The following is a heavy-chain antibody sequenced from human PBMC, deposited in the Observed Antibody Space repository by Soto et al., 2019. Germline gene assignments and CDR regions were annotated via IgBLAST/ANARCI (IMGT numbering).Heavy chain of an antibody. J-gene: IGHJ4*02. CDR1: GFTVSSNY. CDR2: IYSGGST. V-gene: IGHV3-53*01. Sequence: EVQLVESGGGLIQPGGSLRLSCAASGFTVSSNYMSWVRQAPGKGLEWVSVIYSGGSTYYADSVKGRFTISRDNSKNTLYLQMNSLRAEDTAVYYCARTGIAAAGTLDYWGQGTLVTVSS. D-gene: IGHD6-13*01. CDR3: ARTGIAAAGTLDY.